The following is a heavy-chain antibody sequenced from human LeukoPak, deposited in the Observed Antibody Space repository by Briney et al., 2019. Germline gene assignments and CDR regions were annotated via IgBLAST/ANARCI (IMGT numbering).Heavy chain of an antibody. J-gene: IGHJ4*02. Sequence: GGSLRLSYAASGFTFSSYAMHWVRQAPGKGLEWVAVISYDGSNKYYADSVKGRFTISRDNSKNTLYLQMNSLRAEDTAVYYCARDYYHSSGWYPTYFDYWGQGTLVTVSS. D-gene: IGHD6-19*01. V-gene: IGHV3-30-3*01. CDR1: GFTFSSYA. CDR2: ISYDGSNK. CDR3: ARDYYHSSGWYPTYFDY.